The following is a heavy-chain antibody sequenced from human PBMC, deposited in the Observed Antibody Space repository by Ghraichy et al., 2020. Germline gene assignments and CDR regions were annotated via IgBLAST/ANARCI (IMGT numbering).Heavy chain of an antibody. CDR2: IKQDGSEK. D-gene: IGHD6-13*01. Sequence: GGSLRLSCAASGFTFSSYWMSWVRQASGKGLEWVANIKQDGSEKYYVDSVKGRFTISRDNAKNSLYLQMNSLRAEDTAVYYCARGSGYSSSWYVVYWGQGTLVTVSS. J-gene: IGHJ4*02. CDR3: ARGSGYSSSWYVVY. V-gene: IGHV3-7*01. CDR1: GFTFSSYW.